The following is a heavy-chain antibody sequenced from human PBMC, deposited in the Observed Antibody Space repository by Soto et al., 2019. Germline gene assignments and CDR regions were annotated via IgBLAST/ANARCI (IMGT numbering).Heavy chain of an antibody. Sequence: GGSLRLSCAASGFTFSSYGMHWVRQAPGKGLEWVAVIWYDGSNKYYADSVKGRFTISRDNSKNTLYLQMNSLRAEDTAVYYCARAGADSSSWDDDYWGQGTLVTVSS. D-gene: IGHD6-13*01. CDR1: GFTFSSYG. CDR2: IWYDGSNK. V-gene: IGHV3-33*01. CDR3: ARAGADSSSWDDDY. J-gene: IGHJ4*02.